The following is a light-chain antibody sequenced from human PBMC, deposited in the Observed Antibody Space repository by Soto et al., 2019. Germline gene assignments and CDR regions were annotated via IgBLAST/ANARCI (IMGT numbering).Light chain of an antibody. CDR2: DAS. CDR3: QQYDNWPRT. J-gene: IGKJ1*01. CDR1: QSVRSN. Sequence: EIVMTQSPATLSVSPGERATLSCRASQSVRSNLAWYQQKPGQPPRLLIYDASTRATGIPSRFSGSGSGTEFTLTISSLKSEDFAAYYCQQYDNWPRTFGQGTKVDIK. V-gene: IGKV3-15*01.